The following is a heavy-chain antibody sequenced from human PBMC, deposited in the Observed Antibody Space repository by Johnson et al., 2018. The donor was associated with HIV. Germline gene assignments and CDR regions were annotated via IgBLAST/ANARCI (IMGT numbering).Heavy chain of an antibody. J-gene: IGHJ3*02. CDR1: GFTFSDYY. Sequence: QVQLVESGGGLVKPGGSLRLSCAASGFTFSDYYMSWIRQAPGKGLEWISYISSSGSPIYYADSLKGRFTIPRDNARNSLYLPMNSLRAEDTAVYYCVVYAGNDVDAFDIWGPGTLVTVSS. CDR2: ISSSGSPI. CDR3: VVYAGNDVDAFDI. D-gene: IGHD4-23*01. V-gene: IGHV3-11*01.